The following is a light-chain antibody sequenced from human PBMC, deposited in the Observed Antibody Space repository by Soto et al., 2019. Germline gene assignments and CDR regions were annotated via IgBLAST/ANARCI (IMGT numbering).Light chain of an antibody. CDR1: QGIRID. V-gene: IGKV1-6*01. CDR2: GAS. Sequence: AIQMTQSPSSLSASIGDRVTITCRASQGIRIDLGWYQQKPGKAPKLLIYGASSIQNGVPSRFSGSGSGTDFTLTISSLQPEDFDTYYCLQDYNYPWTFGQGTKVEFK. J-gene: IGKJ1*01. CDR3: LQDYNYPWT.